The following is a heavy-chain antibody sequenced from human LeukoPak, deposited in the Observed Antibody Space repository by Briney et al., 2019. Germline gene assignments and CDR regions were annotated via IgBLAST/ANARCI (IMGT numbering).Heavy chain of an antibody. J-gene: IGHJ5*02. Sequence: SVKVSCKASEYTVTRYDTHWVRQAPGQGLEWMRWINPNSGGTIYETTYKGRSTMTRDPSISTAYREMSRLRSEEPTVYYCARGRVVRGVINPHWFDPWGQGTLVTVSS. CDR3: ARGRVVRGVINPHWFDP. D-gene: IGHD3-10*01. V-gene: IGHV1-2*02. CDR1: EYTVTRYD. CDR2: INPNSGGT.